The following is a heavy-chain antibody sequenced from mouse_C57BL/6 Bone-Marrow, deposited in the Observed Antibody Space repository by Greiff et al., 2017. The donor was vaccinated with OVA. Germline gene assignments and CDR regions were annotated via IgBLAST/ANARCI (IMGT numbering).Heavy chain of an antibody. CDR2: IDPENGDT. V-gene: IGHV14-4*01. D-gene: IGHD1-1*01. J-gene: IGHJ1*03. CDR1: GFNIKDDY. CDR3: TTYYYGSNWYFDV. Sequence: VQLQQSGAELVRPGASVKLSCTASGFNIKDDYMHWVKQRPEQGLEWIGWIDPENGDTEYASKFQGKATITADTSSNTAYLQLSSLTSADTAVYYCTTYYYGSNWYFDVWGTGTTVTVSA.